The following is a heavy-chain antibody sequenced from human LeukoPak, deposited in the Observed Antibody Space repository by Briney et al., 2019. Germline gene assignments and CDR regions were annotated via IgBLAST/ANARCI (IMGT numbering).Heavy chain of an antibody. Sequence: PSETLSLTCSVSGGSISNYFWTWIRQPPGKGLEWIGYIYSSGSTYYNPSLKSRVTISVDTSKNRFSLKLSTVTAADTAVYYCARRPTGDPKFDYWGQGTLVTVS. CDR2: IYSSGST. J-gene: IGHJ4*02. CDR1: GGSISNYF. CDR3: ARRPTGDPKFDY. V-gene: IGHV4-59*08. D-gene: IGHD7-27*01.